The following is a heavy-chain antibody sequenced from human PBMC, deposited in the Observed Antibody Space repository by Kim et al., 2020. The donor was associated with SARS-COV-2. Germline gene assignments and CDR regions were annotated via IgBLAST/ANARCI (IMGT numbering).Heavy chain of an antibody. CDR3: AKEEGSGYSSGWTYYYYGVGV. CDR2: ISYDGSNK. J-gene: IGHJ6*02. V-gene: IGHV3-30*18. CDR1: GFTFSSYG. D-gene: IGHD6-19*01. Sequence: GGSLRLSCAASGFTFSSYGMHWVRQAPGKGLEWVAVISYDGSNKYYADSVKGRFTISRDNSKNTLYLQMNSLRAEDTAVYYCAKEEGSGYSSGWTYYYYGVGVWGPGTTVTVSS.